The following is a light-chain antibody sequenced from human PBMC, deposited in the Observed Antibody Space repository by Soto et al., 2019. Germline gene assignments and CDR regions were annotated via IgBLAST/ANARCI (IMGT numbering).Light chain of an antibody. CDR2: DAS. Sequence: DIQMTKTQSTLSASVGDRVTITCRASQSISSWLAWYQQKPGKAPKLLIYDASSLESGLPSTSSGSGSGTESTLTISSLQPDEFATCDGLQYSTYPLT. CDR3: LQYSTYPLT. CDR1: QSISSW. V-gene: IGKV1-5*01. J-gene: IGKJ5*01.